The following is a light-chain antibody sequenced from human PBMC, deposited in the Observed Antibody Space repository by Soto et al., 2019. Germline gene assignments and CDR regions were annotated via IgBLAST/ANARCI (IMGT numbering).Light chain of an antibody. J-gene: IGLJ1*01. Sequence: QSALIQPPSVSGSPGQSVTISCTGTSSDVGSYDYVSWYQQHPGTVPKPMIYNVNTQPSGVPDRFSGSKSGNTASMTISGLQAEDQADYYFKVFGTGTKVTVL. CDR3: KV. V-gene: IGLV2-11*01. CDR1: SSDVGSYDY. CDR2: NVN.